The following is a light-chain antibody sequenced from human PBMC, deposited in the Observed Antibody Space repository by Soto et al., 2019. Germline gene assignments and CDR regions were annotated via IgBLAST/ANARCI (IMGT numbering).Light chain of an antibody. J-gene: IGKJ1*01. Sequence: AIQMTQSPSSLSASVGDRVTITCRASQGIKNDLAWNHQKPGKAPKLLIYTASILQSGVPSRFSGSGSGTDFTLTISSLQPEDFATYYCLQDNNYQWTFGQGTKVEIK. CDR2: TAS. V-gene: IGKV1-6*01. CDR1: QGIKND. CDR3: LQDNNYQWT.